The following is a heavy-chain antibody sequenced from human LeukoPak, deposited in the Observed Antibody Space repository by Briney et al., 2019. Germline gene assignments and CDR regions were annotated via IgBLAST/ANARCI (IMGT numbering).Heavy chain of an antibody. CDR1: GGSFSGYY. Sequence: SETLSLTCAVYGGSFSGYYWSWIRQPPGKGLEWIGEINHSGSTNYNPSLKSRVTISVDTSKNQFSLELSSVTAADTAVYYCARGRGSGYYLPYYYYYMDVWGKGTTVTVSS. CDR2: INHSGST. CDR3: ARGRGSGYYLPYYYYYMDV. V-gene: IGHV4-34*01. D-gene: IGHD3-22*01. J-gene: IGHJ6*03.